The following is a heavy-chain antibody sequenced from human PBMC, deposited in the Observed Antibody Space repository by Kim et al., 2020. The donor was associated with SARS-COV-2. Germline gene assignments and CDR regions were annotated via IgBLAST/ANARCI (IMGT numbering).Heavy chain of an antibody. V-gene: IGHV3-7*03. J-gene: IGHJ3*02. Sequence: VDSVKGRFTISRDNAKNSLYLQMNSLRAEDTAVYYCARANWKRASGAFDIWGQGTMVTVSS. D-gene: IGHD1-1*01. CDR3: ARANWKRASGAFDI.